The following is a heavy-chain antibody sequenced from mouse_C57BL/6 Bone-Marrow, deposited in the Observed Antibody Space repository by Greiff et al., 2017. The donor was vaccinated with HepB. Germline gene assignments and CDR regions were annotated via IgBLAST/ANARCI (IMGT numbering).Heavy chain of an antibody. J-gene: IGHJ3*01. Sequence: EVQRVESGAELVRPGASVKLSCTASGFNIKDDYMHWVKQRPEQGLEWIGWIDPENGDTEYASKFQGKATITADTSSNTAYLQLSSLTSEDTAVYYCTTRSPFADWGQGTLVTVSA. CDR2: IDPENGDT. CDR3: TTRSPFAD. CDR1: GFNIKDDY. V-gene: IGHV14-4*01.